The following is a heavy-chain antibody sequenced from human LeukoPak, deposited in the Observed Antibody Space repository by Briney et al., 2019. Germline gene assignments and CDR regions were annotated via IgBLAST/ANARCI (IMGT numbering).Heavy chain of an antibody. Sequence: GGSLRLSCAASGSTFSSYWMSWVRQAPGKGLEWVANIKQDGSEKYYVDSVKGRFTISRDNAKNSLYLQMNSLRAEDTAVYYCARGHYYGSRFDPWGQGTLVTVSS. D-gene: IGHD3-10*01. CDR2: IKQDGSEK. V-gene: IGHV3-7*03. CDR3: ARGHYYGSRFDP. J-gene: IGHJ5*02. CDR1: GSTFSSYW.